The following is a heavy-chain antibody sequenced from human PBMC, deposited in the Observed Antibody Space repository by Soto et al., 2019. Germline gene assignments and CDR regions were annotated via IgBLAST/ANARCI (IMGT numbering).Heavy chain of an antibody. CDR1: GFTFSSYW. J-gene: IGHJ4*02. V-gene: IGHV3-7*05. Sequence: GGSLRLSCAASGFTFSSYWMSWVRQAPGKGLEWVANIKQDGSEKYYVDSVKGRFTISRDNAKNSLYLQMNSLRAEDTAVYYCARLPYTGTWIQLWAPSYYFDYWGQGTLVTVSS. CDR2: IKQDGSEK. D-gene: IGHD5-18*01. CDR3: ARLPYTGTWIQLWAPSYYFDY.